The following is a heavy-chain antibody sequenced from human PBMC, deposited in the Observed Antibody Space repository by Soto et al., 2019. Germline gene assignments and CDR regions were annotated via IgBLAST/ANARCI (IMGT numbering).Heavy chain of an antibody. D-gene: IGHD5-18*01. Sequence: SETLSLTCSVSGGSINNYYWSWIRQPPGKGLEWIGYIYYSGTTNYNPSLKSRVTISVDTSKNQFSLKLSSVTAADTAVYYCARHRHSYGSYYLDYWAQVTLVTVS. CDR3: ARHRHSYGSYYLDY. V-gene: IGHV4-59*08. CDR1: GGSINNYY. J-gene: IGHJ4*02. CDR2: IYYSGTT.